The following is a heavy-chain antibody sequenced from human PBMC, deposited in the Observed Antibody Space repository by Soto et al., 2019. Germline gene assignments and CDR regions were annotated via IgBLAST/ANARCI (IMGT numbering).Heavy chain of an antibody. Sequence: QVQLVESGGGVVQPGRSLRLSYAASGFTFSSYAMHWVRQAPGKGLEWVAVISYDGSNKYYADSVKGRFTISRDNSKNKXXLQMNSLRAEDTAVYYCARAHLKSGYSYGYNWFDPWGQGTLVTVSS. CDR1: GFTFSSYA. V-gene: IGHV3-30-3*01. J-gene: IGHJ5*02. CDR3: ARAHLKSGYSYGYNWFDP. D-gene: IGHD5-18*01. CDR2: ISYDGSNK.